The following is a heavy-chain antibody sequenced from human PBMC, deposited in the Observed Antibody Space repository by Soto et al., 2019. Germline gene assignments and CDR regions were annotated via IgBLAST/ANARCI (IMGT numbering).Heavy chain of an antibody. CDR1: GFSLSTTGMG. CDR2: LYWYDDI. Sequence: QITLKESGPTLVKPTQTLTLTCTFSGFSLSTTGMGVGWIRQPPGKALEWLALLYWYDDIHYSPSLKSRLTIHXHTSKNRVVLTMTNMDPVDTATYYCVHRRSKGDFDIWGQGTLVTVSS. D-gene: IGHD3-3*01. CDR3: VHRRSKGDFDI. J-gene: IGHJ1*01. V-gene: IGHV2-5*01.